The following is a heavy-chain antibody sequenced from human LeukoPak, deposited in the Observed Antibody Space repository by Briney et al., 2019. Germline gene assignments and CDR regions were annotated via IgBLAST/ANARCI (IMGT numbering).Heavy chain of an antibody. V-gene: IGHV1-46*01. CDR3: AREGSVVTTTPGYFDY. D-gene: IGHD2-21*02. CDR2: INPSGSST. CDR1: GYTFTRYY. J-gene: IGHJ4*02. Sequence: ASVRVSCKASGYTFTRYYMHWVRQAPGQGGEWMGMINPSGSSTSYAQTFQGRVTMTRDMSTSTVYMELSSLRSEDTAVYYCAREGSVVTTTPGYFDYWGQGTLVTVSS.